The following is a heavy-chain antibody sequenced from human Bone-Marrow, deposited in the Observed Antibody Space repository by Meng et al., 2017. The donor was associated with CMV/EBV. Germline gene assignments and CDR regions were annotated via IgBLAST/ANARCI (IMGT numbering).Heavy chain of an antibody. CDR2: IGTAGDT. Sequence: GESLKISCAACGFTFSSYDMHWVRQATGKGLEWVSAIGTAGDTYYPGSVKGQFTISRENAKNSLYLQMNSLRAGDTAVYYCARDGTYYDFWSGYYTGILDYWGQGTLVTVSS. J-gene: IGHJ4*02. CDR3: ARDGTYYDFWSGYYTGILDY. CDR1: GFTFSSYD. V-gene: IGHV3-13*03. D-gene: IGHD3-3*01.